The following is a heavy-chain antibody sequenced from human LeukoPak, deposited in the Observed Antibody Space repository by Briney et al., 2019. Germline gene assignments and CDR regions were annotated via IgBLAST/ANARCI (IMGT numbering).Heavy chain of an antibody. CDR1: GFTFSSYS. CDR2: ISSSSYI. V-gene: IGHV3-21*01. Sequence: KAGGSLRLSCAASGFTFSSYSMNRVRQAPGKGLEWVSSISSSSYIYYADSVKGRFTISRDNAKNSLYLQMNSLRAEDTAVYYCARGSDKGAPPQLDYWGQGTLVTVSS. CDR3: ARGSDKGAPPQLDY. J-gene: IGHJ4*02. D-gene: IGHD1-26*01.